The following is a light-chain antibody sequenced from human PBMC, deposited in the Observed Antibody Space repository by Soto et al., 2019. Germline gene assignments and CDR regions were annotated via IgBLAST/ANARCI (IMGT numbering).Light chain of an antibody. J-gene: IGLJ3*02. Sequence: QSALTQPASVSGSLGQSITISCTGTSSDVGSYNRVSLYQQHPGKVPKLMIFEVNKRPSGVSNRFSGSKSGNTASLTISGLQAEDEADYYCCSFAGSRMWVLGGGTKLTVL. V-gene: IGLV2-23*02. CDR2: EVN. CDR1: SSDVGSYNR. CDR3: CSFAGSRMWV.